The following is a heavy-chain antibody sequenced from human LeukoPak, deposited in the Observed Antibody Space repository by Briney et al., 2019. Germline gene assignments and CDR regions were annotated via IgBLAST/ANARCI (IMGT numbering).Heavy chain of an antibody. CDR1: GFTFSSYS. CDR3: ARGAIAALTSDY. Sequence: GRSLRLSCAASGFTFSSYSMNWVRQAPGKGPEWVSSISSSSSYMYYADSVKGRFTISRDNAKNSLYLQMNSLRAEDTAVYYCARGAIAALTSDYWGQGTLVTVPS. J-gene: IGHJ4*02. CDR2: ISSSSSYM. V-gene: IGHV3-21*01. D-gene: IGHD6-6*01.